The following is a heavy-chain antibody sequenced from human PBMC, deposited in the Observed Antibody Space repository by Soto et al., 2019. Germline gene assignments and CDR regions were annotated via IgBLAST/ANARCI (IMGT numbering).Heavy chain of an antibody. V-gene: IGHV4-30-4*01. CDR2: IYYSGST. D-gene: IGHD5-18*01. CDR1: GGSIRSGDYY. CDR3: ARGETASDAFDY. Sequence: QVQLQESGPGLVKPSQTLSLTCTVSGGSIRSGDYYWSWIRQPPGKGLEWIGYIYYSGSTYYNPPLKSRLTISVDTSKNQFSLKLSSVTAADTAVYYCARGETASDAFDYWGQGTLVTVSS. J-gene: IGHJ4*02.